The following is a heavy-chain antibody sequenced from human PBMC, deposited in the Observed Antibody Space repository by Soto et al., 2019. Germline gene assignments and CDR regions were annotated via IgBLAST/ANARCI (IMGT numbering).Heavy chain of an antibody. CDR1: SGSITSVNSY. Sequence: KPSETLSLTCTVSSGSITSVNSYWSWIRQFPGKGLEWIGYIYYSGSSYYNPSLKGRVTISEDTSKKQFSLKLNSVTAADTAVYCCARGSSGWSSIRLDDWGQGTLVTVSS. J-gene: IGHJ4*02. CDR3: ARGSSGWSSIRLDD. D-gene: IGHD6-19*01. V-gene: IGHV4-31*03. CDR2: IYYSGSS.